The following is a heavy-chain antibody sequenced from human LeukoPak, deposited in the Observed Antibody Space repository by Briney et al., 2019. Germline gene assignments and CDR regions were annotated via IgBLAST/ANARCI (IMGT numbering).Heavy chain of an antibody. D-gene: IGHD5-12*01. V-gene: IGHV3-11*06. CDR3: ARGPLGYSGYDQGSFDY. Sequence: GVSVRLSCAASGYLFSDYYVSWTPQVPGKGLEGVTYISNTSSYTNYADSVKGRFTISRDNAKNSLYLQMNRLRAEDTAVYYCARGPLGYSGYDQGSFDYWGQGTLVTVSS. CDR2: ISNTSSYT. J-gene: IGHJ4*02. CDR1: GYLFSDYY.